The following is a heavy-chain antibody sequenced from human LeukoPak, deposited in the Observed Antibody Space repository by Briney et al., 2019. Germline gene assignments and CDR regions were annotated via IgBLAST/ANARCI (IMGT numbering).Heavy chain of an antibody. J-gene: IGHJ4*02. CDR3: ARYTSSWFFDS. CDR1: GDSVSSTSAA. D-gene: IGHD6-13*01. V-gene: IGHV6-1*01. CDR2: TYYRSKWYS. Sequence: KPSQTLPLTCAISGDSVSSTSAAWNWLRQSPSRGLEWLGRTYYRSKWYSDYAVSVSGRITVNPDTSTNQFSLQLNSVPPEDTAVYYCARYTSSWFFDSWGLGTLVTVSS.